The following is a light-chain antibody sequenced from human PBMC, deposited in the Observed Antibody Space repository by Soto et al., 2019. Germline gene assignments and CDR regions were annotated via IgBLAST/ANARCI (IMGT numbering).Light chain of an antibody. V-gene: IGLV2-14*01. Sequence: QSALTQPASVSGSPGQSITISCTGASSDVGDYNYVSWYQQHPGKAPKLMIFDVSNRPSGVSNRFSGSKSGNTASLTISELQAEDEADYYCSSYTSSSTYVFGTGTRSPS. CDR3: SSYTSSSTYV. J-gene: IGLJ1*01. CDR1: SSDVGDYNY. CDR2: DVS.